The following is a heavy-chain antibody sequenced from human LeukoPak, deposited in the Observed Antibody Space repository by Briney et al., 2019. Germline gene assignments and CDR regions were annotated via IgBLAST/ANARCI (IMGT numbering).Heavy chain of an antibody. Sequence: ASVKVSCKASGYTFTGYYMHWVRQAPGQGLEWMGWINPNSGGTNYAQKFQGRVTMTRDTSSSTAYMELSRLRSDDTAVYYCARGGRIRGVMRSWFDPWGQGTLVTVSS. V-gene: IGHV1-2*02. J-gene: IGHJ5*02. D-gene: IGHD3-10*01. CDR3: ARGGRIRGVMRSWFDP. CDR1: GYTFTGYY. CDR2: INPNSGGT.